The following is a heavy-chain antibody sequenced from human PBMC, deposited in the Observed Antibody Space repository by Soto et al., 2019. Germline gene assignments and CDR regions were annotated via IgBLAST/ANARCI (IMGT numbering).Heavy chain of an antibody. V-gene: IGHV5-10-1*01. D-gene: IGHD3-3*01. CDR2: IDPSDSYT. CDR3: ARTSSSGVTTYYYYYYGMDV. CDR1: GYSFTSYW. J-gene: IGHJ6*02. Sequence: PGESLKISCKGSGYSFTSYWISWVRQMPGKGLEWMGRIDPSDSYTNYSPSFQGHVTISAGKSISTAYLQWSSLKASDTAMYYCARTSSSGVTTYYYYYYGMDVWGQGTTVTVSS.